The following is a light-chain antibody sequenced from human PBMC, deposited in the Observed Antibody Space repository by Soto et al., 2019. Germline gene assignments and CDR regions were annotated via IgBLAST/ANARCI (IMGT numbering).Light chain of an antibody. V-gene: IGKV1-39*01. CDR3: QQSYRTPLT. CDR1: QTIDKC. CDR2: TTS. J-gene: IGKJ4*01. Sequence: DIQMTQSPSSLSASVGDRVTITCRASQTIDKCLNWYQEKPGKAPKLLIYTTSTLQSEVPSRFSGSGSETEFTLTISSLQPEDFATYYCQQSYRTPLTFGGGTKVDIK.